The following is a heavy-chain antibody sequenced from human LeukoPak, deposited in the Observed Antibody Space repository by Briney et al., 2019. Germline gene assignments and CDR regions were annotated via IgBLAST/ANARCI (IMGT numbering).Heavy chain of an antibody. CDR1: GFTFSSYG. CDR2: ISYDGSNK. D-gene: IGHD3-22*01. CDR3: ARGFYYYDSSGYVYYFDY. V-gene: IGHV3-30*03. J-gene: IGHJ4*02. Sequence: GGSLRLSCAASGFTFSSYGMHWVRQAPGKGLEWVAVISYDGSNKYYADSVKGRFTISRDNSKNTLYLQMNSLRAEDTAVYYCARGFYYYDSSGYVYYFDYWGQGTLVTVSS.